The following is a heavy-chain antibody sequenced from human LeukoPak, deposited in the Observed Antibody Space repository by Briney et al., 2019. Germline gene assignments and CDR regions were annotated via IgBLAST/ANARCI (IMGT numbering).Heavy chain of an antibody. CDR1: GGSISSSSYY. D-gene: IGHD2-8*01. J-gene: IGHJ4*02. CDR3: ARRSWSTIAPFDY. CDR2: IYYSGST. Sequence: SETLSLTCAVSGGSISSSSYYWGWIRQPPGKGLEWFGSIYYSGSTYYNPSLKSRVTISVDTSKNQFSLKLSSVTAADTAVYYCARRSWSTIAPFDYWGQGTLVTVSS. V-gene: IGHV4-39*01.